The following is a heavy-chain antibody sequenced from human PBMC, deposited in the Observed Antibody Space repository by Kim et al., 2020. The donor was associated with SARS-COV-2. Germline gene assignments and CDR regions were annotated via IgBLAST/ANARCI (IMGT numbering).Heavy chain of an antibody. CDR3: ARVPIPLWFGELLTYYYYGMDV. Sequence: GGSLRLSCAASGFTFSSYWMHWVRQAPGKGLVWVSRINSDGSSTSYADSVKGRFTISRDNAKNTLYLQMNSLRAEDTAVYYCARVPIPLWFGELLTYYYYGMDVWGQGTTVTVSS. J-gene: IGHJ6*02. CDR2: INSDGSST. CDR1: GFTFSSYW. V-gene: IGHV3-74*01. D-gene: IGHD3-10*01.